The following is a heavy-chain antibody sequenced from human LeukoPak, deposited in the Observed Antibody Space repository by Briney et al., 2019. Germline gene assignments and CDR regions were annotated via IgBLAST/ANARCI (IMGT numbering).Heavy chain of an antibody. V-gene: IGHV3-53*01. CDR3: AREGYYDTSGYYVPLGY. CDR2: IYSDDRT. J-gene: IGHJ4*02. CDR1: EFTFSSYS. D-gene: IGHD3-22*01. Sequence: PGGSLRLSCAASEFTFSSYSMNWVRQAPGKGLEWVSVIYSDDRTFYADAVKGRFIISRDNSKNTLFLQMNSLRAEDTAVYYCAREGYYDTSGYYVPLGYWGQGTLVTVSA.